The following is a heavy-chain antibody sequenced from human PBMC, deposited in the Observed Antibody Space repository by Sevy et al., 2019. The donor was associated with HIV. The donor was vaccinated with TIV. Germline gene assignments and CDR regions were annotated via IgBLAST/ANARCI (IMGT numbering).Heavy chain of an antibody. CDR1: GFTFRNYA. CDR3: AKDIAGTYTYGCDSANFDY. D-gene: IGHD6-13*01. Sequence: GGSLRLSCAASGFTFRNYALGWVRQAPGKGLEWVSALSGSGDNAYYADSVKGRFTISRYNSKNTPNLQMKSLRAEDTAMYYCAKDIAGTYTYGCDSANFDYWGQGTLVTVSS. J-gene: IGHJ4*02. CDR2: LSGSGDNA. V-gene: IGHV3-23*01.